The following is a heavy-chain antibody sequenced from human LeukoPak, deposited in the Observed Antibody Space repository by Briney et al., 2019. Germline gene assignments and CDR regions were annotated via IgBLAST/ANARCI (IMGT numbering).Heavy chain of an antibody. CDR3: AKVRDLDTVLGRFDN. J-gene: IGHJ5*02. Sequence: GGSLRLSCAASGFTFSSYAMSWVRQAPGKGLEWVSVIIGNGGRTYYADAVTGRLNIYRDNYKDTLYLQMTSLRAEDTAVYYCAKVRDLDTVLGRFDNWGQGTLVTVSS. CDR2: IIGNGGRT. V-gene: IGHV3-23*01. D-gene: IGHD5-18*01. CDR1: GFTFSSYA.